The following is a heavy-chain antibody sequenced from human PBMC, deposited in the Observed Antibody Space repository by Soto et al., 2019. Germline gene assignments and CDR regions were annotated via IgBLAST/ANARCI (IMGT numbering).Heavy chain of an antibody. Sequence: QVTLKESGPVLVKPTETLTLTCTVSGFSLSNPRMSVRWIRQPPGKALEWLAHISSSDAKSYNTSLRNRLTISKDASKSQVALTLTNMDPVDTATYYCARMLGYGYDYWGQGTLVTVSS. CDR1: GFSLSNPRMS. CDR2: ISSSDAK. V-gene: IGHV2-26*01. J-gene: IGHJ4*02. CDR3: ARMLGYGYDY. D-gene: IGHD5-18*01.